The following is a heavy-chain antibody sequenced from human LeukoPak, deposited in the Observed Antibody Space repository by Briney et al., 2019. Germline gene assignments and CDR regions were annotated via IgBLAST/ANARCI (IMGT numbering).Heavy chain of an antibody. Sequence: SETLSLTCAVYGGSFSGYYWSWIRQPPGKGLEWIGEINHSGSTNYNLSLKSRVTISVDTSKNQFSLKLSSVTAADTAVYYCARGPHVLMVYAPVDYWGQGTLVTVSS. CDR2: INHSGST. J-gene: IGHJ4*02. CDR3: ARGPHVLMVYAPVDY. CDR1: GGSFSGYY. D-gene: IGHD2-8*01. V-gene: IGHV4-34*01.